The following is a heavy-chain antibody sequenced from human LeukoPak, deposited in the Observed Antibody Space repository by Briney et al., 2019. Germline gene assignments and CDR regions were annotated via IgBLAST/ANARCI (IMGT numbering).Heavy chain of an antibody. Sequence: ASVKVSCKASGYTFTGYYMHWVRQAPGQGLEWMEWINPNTGATKYAEKFQGRVTMTGDTSISTGYMELSSLRSDDTAVYFCARKYDILTGYDNWFDPWGQGTLVTVSS. CDR3: ARKYDILTGYDNWFDP. CDR2: INPNTGAT. J-gene: IGHJ5*02. CDR1: GYTFTGYY. V-gene: IGHV1-2*02. D-gene: IGHD3-9*01.